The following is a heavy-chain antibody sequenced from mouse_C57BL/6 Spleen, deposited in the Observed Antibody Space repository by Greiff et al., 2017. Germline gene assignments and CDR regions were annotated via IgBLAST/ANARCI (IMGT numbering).Heavy chain of an antibody. D-gene: IGHD2-14*01. CDR1: GYTFTSYW. Sequence: QVQLKQPGAELVRPGSSVKLSCKASGYTFTSYWMDWVKQRPGQGLEWIGNIYPSDSETHYNQKFKDKATLTVDKSSSTAYMQLSSLTSEDAADYYCAVRQSPVAYWGQGTLVTVSA. CDR3: AVRQSPVAY. J-gene: IGHJ3*01. V-gene: IGHV1-61*01. CDR2: IYPSDSET.